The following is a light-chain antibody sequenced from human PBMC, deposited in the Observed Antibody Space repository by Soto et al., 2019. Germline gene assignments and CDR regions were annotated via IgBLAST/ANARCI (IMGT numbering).Light chain of an antibody. Sequence: DIQMTQSPSTLSGSVGDRVTITCRASQTISSWLAWYQQKPGKAPKLLIHKASTLKSGVPSRFSSSGSGTEFTLTISSLQPDDFAAYYCQHYNSYSEACGQGTKVEVK. CDR3: QHYNSYSEA. J-gene: IGKJ1*01. CDR1: QTISSW. V-gene: IGKV1-5*03. CDR2: KAS.